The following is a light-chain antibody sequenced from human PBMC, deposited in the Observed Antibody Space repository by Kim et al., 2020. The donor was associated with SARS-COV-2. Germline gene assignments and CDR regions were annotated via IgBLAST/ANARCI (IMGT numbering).Light chain of an antibody. CDR3: QQNNNSPLT. V-gene: IGKV1-39*01. J-gene: IGKJ4*01. CDR1: QSISSY. CDR2: AAS. Sequence: ASVRDRVTITCRASQSISSYLNWYQQRPGKAPKLLIYAASSLQSGVPSMFSGSGSGTDFTLTISSLQPEDFATYYCQQNNNSPLTFGGGTKVDIK.